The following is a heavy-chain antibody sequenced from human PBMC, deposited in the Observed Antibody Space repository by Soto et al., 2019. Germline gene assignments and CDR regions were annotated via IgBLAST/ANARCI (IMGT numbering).Heavy chain of an antibody. D-gene: IGHD2-8*01. J-gene: IGHJ6*02. CDR2: INHSGST. Sequence: SETLSLTCAVYGGSFSGYYWSWIRQPPGKGLEWIGEINHSGSTNYNPSLKSRVTISVDTSKNQFSLKLSSVTAADTAVYYCASRTPYCTNGVCYTDYYGMDVWGQGTTVTVSS. CDR1: GGSFSGYY. CDR3: ASRTPYCTNGVCYTDYYGMDV. V-gene: IGHV4-34*01.